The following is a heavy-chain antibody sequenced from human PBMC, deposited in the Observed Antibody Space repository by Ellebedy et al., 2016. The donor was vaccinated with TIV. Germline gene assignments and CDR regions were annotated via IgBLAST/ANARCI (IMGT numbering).Heavy chain of an antibody. CDR3: ARVHCSITTCDYYYMDV. J-gene: IGHJ6*03. CDR1: GGSVSRYF. V-gene: IGHV4-4*07. Sequence: SETLSLTXTVSGGSVSRYFWSWIRQPAGKGLEWIGRIFTSGSLNYNPSLMSRVTMSVVTSKNQISLRLNSVTAAGTAVYYCARVHCSITTCDYYYMDVWGKGTTVTVSS. CDR2: IFTSGSL. D-gene: IGHD1-1*01.